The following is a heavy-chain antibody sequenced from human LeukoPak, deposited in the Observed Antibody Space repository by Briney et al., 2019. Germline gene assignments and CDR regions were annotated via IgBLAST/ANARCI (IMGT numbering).Heavy chain of an antibody. D-gene: IGHD1-1*01. Sequence: ASVKVSCKAAGGAFSSYAFSWVRQAPGQGLEWMGGLIPMFRTPNYAQKFLGRVTITTDESTSTAYMELTSLGADDTAVYYCAGDSTGTTWQLDYWGQGTLVTASS. J-gene: IGHJ4*02. CDR2: LIPMFRTP. V-gene: IGHV1-69*05. CDR1: GGAFSSYA. CDR3: AGDSTGTTWQLDY.